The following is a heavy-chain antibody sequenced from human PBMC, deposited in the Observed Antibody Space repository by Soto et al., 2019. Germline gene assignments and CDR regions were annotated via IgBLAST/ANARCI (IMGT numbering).Heavy chain of an antibody. D-gene: IGHD1-7*01. J-gene: IGHJ6*03. Sequence: EVQLVESGGGLVQPGGSLRLSCAASGFTFSSYSMNWVRQAPGKGLEWVSYISSSSSTIYYADSVKGRFTISRDNAKNSLYLQMNSLRAEDTAVYYCARVWNYGYYYYYYMDVWGKGTTVTVSS. V-gene: IGHV3-48*01. CDR3: ARVWNYGYYYYYYMDV. CDR2: ISSSSSTI. CDR1: GFTFSSYS.